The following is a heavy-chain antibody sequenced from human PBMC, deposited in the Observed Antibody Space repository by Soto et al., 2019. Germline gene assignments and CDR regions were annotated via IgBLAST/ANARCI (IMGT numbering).Heavy chain of an antibody. CDR1: GYSLSSYW. J-gene: IGHJ3*02. V-gene: IGHV5-51*01. Sequence: CKGSGYSLSSYWIGWVRQMPGKGLEWMGIIYPGDSDTRYSPSFQGQVTISADKSISTAYPQWSSLKASDTAMYYCARQNFIAAASRDAFDIWGQGTMVTVSS. CDR3: ARQNFIAAASRDAFDI. CDR2: IYPGDSDT. D-gene: IGHD6-13*01.